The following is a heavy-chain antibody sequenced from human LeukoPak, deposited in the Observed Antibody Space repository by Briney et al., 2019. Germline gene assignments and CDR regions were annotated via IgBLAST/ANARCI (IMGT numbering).Heavy chain of an antibody. CDR2: MSPSGST. CDR3: ARARHDPLEYYYIDV. D-gene: IGHD3-3*01. Sequence: PSDTLSLTCALSSGSFRGYYWSWLRQSPGKGLEGIGEMSPSGSTKYNPSLKSRVSISEDASKTLFFLKLTSVTAADAAEYFCARARHDPLEYYYIDVWGTGTTVAVSS. CDR1: SGSFRGYY. V-gene: IGHV4-34*01. J-gene: IGHJ6*03.